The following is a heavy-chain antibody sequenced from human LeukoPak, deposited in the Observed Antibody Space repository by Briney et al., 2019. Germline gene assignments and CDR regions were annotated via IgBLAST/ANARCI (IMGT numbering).Heavy chain of an antibody. Sequence: PGGSLRLSCAASGFTFSSYSMNWVRQAPGKGLEWVSYISSSSSTMYYADSVKGRFTISRDNAKNSLYLQMNSLRAEDTAVYYCAREGPGDYVWGSSYFDYWGQGTLVTVSS. V-gene: IGHV3-48*01. D-gene: IGHD3-16*01. CDR3: AREGPGDYVWGSSYFDY. CDR2: ISSSSSTM. CDR1: GFTFSSYS. J-gene: IGHJ4*02.